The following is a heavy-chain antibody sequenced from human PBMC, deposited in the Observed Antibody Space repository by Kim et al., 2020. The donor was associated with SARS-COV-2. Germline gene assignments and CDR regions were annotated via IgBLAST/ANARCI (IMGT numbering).Heavy chain of an antibody. CDR3: ARVAAAGHFDY. CDR1: GGSVSSGSYY. J-gene: IGHJ4*02. V-gene: IGHV4-61*01. CDR2: IYYSGST. Sequence: SETLSLTCNVSGGSVSSGSYYWSWIRQPPGKGLEWIGYIYYSGSTNYNPSLKSRVTISVDTSKNQFSLTLSSVTAADTAVYYCARVAAAGHFDYWGQGTLVTVSS. D-gene: IGHD6-13*01.